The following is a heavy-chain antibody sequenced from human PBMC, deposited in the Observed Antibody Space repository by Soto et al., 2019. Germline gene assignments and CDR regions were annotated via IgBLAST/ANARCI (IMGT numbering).Heavy chain of an antibody. CDR2: ISGSGGSI. CDR3: AKGRAYYDFWSGYEKDWFDP. J-gene: IGHJ5*02. Sequence: PGVSLRLSCAASGFTFISYAMIWVRQAPGKGLEWVSAISGSGGSIYYADSVKGRFTISRDNAKNSLYLQMNSRRAEDTALYYCAKGRAYYDFWSGYEKDWFDPWGQGTLVTVSS. V-gene: IGHV3-23*01. D-gene: IGHD3-3*01. CDR1: GFTFISYA.